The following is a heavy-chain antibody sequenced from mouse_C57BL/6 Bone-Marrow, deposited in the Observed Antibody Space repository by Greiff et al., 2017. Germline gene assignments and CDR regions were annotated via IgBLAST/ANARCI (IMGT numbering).Heavy chain of an antibody. CDR1: GYTFTSYW. V-gene: IGHV1-59*01. D-gene: IGHD4-1*01. Sequence: VKLQQPGAELVRPGTSVKLSCKASGYTFTSYWMHWVKQRPGQGLEWIGVIDPSDSYTNYNQKFKGKATLTVDTSSSTAYMQLSSLTSEDSAVYYCAGDLTGSGFDYWGQGTTLTVSS. J-gene: IGHJ2*01. CDR2: IDPSDSYT. CDR3: AGDLTGSGFDY.